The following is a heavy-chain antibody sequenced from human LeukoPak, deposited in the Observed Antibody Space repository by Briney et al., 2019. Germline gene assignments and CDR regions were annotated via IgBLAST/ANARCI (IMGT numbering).Heavy chain of an antibody. V-gene: IGHV3-23*01. D-gene: IGHD6-6*01. Sequence: GGSERLSCAASGFTFSSSAMSWVRQPPGKGLEWVSAISGSGGSTPYADSVKGRFTISRDNSKNTLYLQMNSLRAEDTAVYYCAKDRGQLVPKYNWFDHWGQGTLVTVSS. J-gene: IGHJ5*02. CDR2: ISGSGGST. CDR3: AKDRGQLVPKYNWFDH. CDR1: GFTFSSSA.